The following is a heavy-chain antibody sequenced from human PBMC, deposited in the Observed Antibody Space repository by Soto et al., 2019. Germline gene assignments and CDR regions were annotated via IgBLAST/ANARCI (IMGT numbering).Heavy chain of an antibody. CDR2: IYYSVST. V-gene: IGHV4-39*02. D-gene: IGHD6-13*01. CDR1: GESISGTIYY. CDR3: ARPGGSGWFYFDS. Sequence: SETLSLTCIVSGESISGTIYYWGWIRRPPGKGLEWIGSIYYSVSTYYNPSLKSRVTISVVTSKNHFSLKLTSVTAADTAVYYCARPGGSGWFYFDSWGQGSQVTVSS. J-gene: IGHJ4*02.